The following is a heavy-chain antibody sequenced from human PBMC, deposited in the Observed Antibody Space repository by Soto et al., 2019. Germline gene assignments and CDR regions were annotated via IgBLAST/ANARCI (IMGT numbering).Heavy chain of an antibody. CDR2: IYYSGST. J-gene: IGHJ6*02. Sequence: SETLSLTCTVSGGSICSGDYYWSWIRQPPGKGLEWIGYIYYSGSTYYNPSLKSRVTISVDTSKNQFSLKLSSVTAADTAVYYCARDVRAGGGSSYYYYYGMDVWGQGTTVTVSS. D-gene: IGHD6-13*01. CDR1: GGSICSGDYY. V-gene: IGHV4-30-4*01. CDR3: ARDVRAGGGSSYYYYYGMDV.